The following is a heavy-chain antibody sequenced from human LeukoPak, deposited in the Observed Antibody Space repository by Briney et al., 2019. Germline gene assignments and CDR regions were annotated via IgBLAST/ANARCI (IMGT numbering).Heavy chain of an antibody. Sequence: GGSLRLSCAASGFMFSSCATTWVRQAPGKGLEWVSSISGSGEFTDYADSVKGRFTISRDNSKNTLCLQMNSLRAEDTALYFCAKKAQYNGNYPLDYWGQGTLVTVSS. CDR3: AKKAQYNGNYPLDY. V-gene: IGHV3-23*01. D-gene: IGHD1-26*01. CDR1: GFMFSSCA. J-gene: IGHJ4*02. CDR2: ISGSGEFT.